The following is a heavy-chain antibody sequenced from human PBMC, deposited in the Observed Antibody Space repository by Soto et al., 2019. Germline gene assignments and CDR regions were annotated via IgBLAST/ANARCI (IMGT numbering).Heavy chain of an antibody. V-gene: IGHV1-18*01. J-gene: IGHJ4*02. CDR3: ARDSPPVDY. Sequence: ASVKVSCKASGYTFTSYAISWVRQAPGQGLEWMGWISAYNGHTKYAQMLQDRVTMTTDTSTSTAYMELRSLRSDDTAVYYCARDSPPVDYWGQGTLVTVSS. CDR2: ISAYNGHT. CDR1: GYTFTSYA.